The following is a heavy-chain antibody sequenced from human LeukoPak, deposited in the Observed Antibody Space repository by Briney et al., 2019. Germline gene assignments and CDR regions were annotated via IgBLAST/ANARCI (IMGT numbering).Heavy chain of an antibody. J-gene: IGHJ4*02. CDR2: IYYNGNT. CDR1: GSSVSFGGYY. CDR3: ARGYDDSSGYYYPPFDY. D-gene: IGHD3-22*01. V-gene: IGHV4-31*03. Sequence: SETLSLTCTVSGSSVSFGGYYWSWIRQHPGKGLEWIGYIYYNGNTDYSPSLKSRIIMSIDASKNQFSLRLSSVTAADTAVYYCARGYDDSSGYYYPPFDYWGQGTLVTVSS.